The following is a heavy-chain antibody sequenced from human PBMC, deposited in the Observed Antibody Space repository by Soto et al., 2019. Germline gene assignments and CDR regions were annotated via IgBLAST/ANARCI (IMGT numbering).Heavy chain of an antibody. CDR3: ARAGPSYYDFWSGSNNYYYYGMDV. Sequence: SETLSLTCAVYGGSFSGYYWSWIRQPPGKRLEWIGEINHSGSTNYNPSLKSRVTISVDTSKNQFSLKLSSVTAADTAVYYCARAGPSYYDFWSGSNNYYYYGMDVWGQGTTVTVSS. V-gene: IGHV4-34*01. J-gene: IGHJ6*02. D-gene: IGHD3-3*01. CDR1: GGSFSGYY. CDR2: INHSGST.